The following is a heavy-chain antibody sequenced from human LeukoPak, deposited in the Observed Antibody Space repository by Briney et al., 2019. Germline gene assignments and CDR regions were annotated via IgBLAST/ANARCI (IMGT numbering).Heavy chain of an antibody. J-gene: IGHJ4*02. CDR3: AKTYCSGGSCLGPYFDY. Sequence: GGSLRLSCAASGFTFSSYAMSWVRQAPGKGLEWVSAISGSGGSTYYADSVKGRFTISRDNSKNTLYLQMNSLRAEDTAVYYCAKTYCSGGSCLGPYFDYWGQGTPVTVSS. CDR1: GFTFSSYA. V-gene: IGHV3-23*01. D-gene: IGHD2-15*01. CDR2: ISGSGGST.